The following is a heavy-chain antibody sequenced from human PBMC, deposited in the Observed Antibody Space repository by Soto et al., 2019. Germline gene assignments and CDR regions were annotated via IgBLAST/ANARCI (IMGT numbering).Heavy chain of an antibody. D-gene: IGHD4-17*01. Sequence: PGGSLRLSCAASGFTFDDYAMHWVRQAPGKGLEWVSGISWNSGSMGYADSVKGRSTISRDNAKNSLYLQMNSLRAEDTALYYCAKAHPIIDYGVFDGPFDYWGQGTLVTVSS. V-gene: IGHV3-9*01. CDR2: ISWNSGSM. J-gene: IGHJ4*02. CDR1: GFTFDDYA. CDR3: AKAHPIIDYGVFDGPFDY.